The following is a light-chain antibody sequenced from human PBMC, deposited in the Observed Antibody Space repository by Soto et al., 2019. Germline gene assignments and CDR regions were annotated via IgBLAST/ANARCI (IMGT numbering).Light chain of an antibody. J-gene: IGKJ1*01. CDR2: AAS. CDR1: QGISSY. CDR3: QQLNSYPRT. V-gene: IGKV1-9*01. Sequence: DIQLTQSPSFLSASVGDRVTITCRASQGISSYLALYQQKPGKAPKLLIYAASTLQSGVPSRFSGSGSGTDFTLPISSLQPEDFATYYCQQLNSYPRTFGQGTKVEIK.